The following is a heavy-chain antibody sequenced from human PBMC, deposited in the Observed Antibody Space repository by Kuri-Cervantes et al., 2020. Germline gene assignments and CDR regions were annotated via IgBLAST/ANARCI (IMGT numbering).Heavy chain of an antibody. CDR3: ARGIVSGSYGEFDP. CDR2: ISYDGSNK. D-gene: IGHD1-26*01. CDR1: GVTFSSYG. Sequence: GGSLRLSCAASGVTFSSYGLHWVRQAPGKGLEWVAVISYDGSNKYYADSVKGRFTISRDNSKNTLYLQMNSLRDEDTAVYYCARGIVSGSYGEFDPWGQGTLVTVSS. J-gene: IGHJ5*02. V-gene: IGHV3-30*03.